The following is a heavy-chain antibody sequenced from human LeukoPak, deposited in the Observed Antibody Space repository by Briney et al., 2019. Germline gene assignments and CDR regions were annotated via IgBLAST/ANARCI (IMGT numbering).Heavy chain of an antibody. D-gene: IGHD4-17*01. CDR2: IYSGGST. Sequence: GGSLRLSCAASGFTVSTNYMNWVRQAPGKGLEWVSVIYSGGSTYYADSVKGRFTISRDNSKNTLYLQMNSLRAEDTAVYYCARDTVTTFRFRDYYYYGMDVSGQGTTVTVSS. V-gene: IGHV3-53*01. CDR3: ARDTVTTFRFRDYYYYGMDV. J-gene: IGHJ6*02. CDR1: GFTVSTNY.